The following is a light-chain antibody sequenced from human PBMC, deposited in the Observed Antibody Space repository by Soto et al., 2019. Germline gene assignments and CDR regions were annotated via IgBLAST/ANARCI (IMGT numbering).Light chain of an antibody. CDR3: QQYNNWPLG. V-gene: IGKV3-15*01. Sequence: EIVMTQSPATLSVSPGERATLSCRASQSVSSNLAWYQQKPGQAPRLLIYGASTRATGIPARFSGSGSGTEFTLTISSLQSEDFAVYYCQQYNNWPLGFGQGTKAEIK. CDR2: GAS. J-gene: IGKJ1*01. CDR1: QSVSSN.